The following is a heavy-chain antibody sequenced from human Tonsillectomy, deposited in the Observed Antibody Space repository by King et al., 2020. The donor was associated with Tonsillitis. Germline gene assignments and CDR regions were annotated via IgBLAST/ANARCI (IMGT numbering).Heavy chain of an antibody. CDR1: GYSFRNYW. J-gene: IGHJ4*02. Sequence: QLVQSGAEVKKPGESLRISCKGSGYSFRNYWISWVRQAPGQGLEWMGAVIPIFATSNYAQKFQGRVTITADESTSTAYMELSSLRSEDTAVYYCARGKVVGVSKFDYWGQGTLVTVSS. CDR3: ARGKVVGVSKFDY. CDR2: VIPIFATS. D-gene: IGHD2-15*01. V-gene: IGHV1-69*12.